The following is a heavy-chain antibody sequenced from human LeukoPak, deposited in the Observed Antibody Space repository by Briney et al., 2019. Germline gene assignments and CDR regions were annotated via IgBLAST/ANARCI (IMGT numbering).Heavy chain of an antibody. CDR3: ARSGDGNWFDP. V-gene: IGHV1-18*01. J-gene: IGHJ5*02. Sequence: WASVKVSCKASGYTFNTFGAAWVRQAPGQGLEWMGWISGYNGDTDYAANLQGRVTLTTDTSTNTAYMELRSLRSDDAAVYYCARSGDGNWFDPWGQGTLVTVSS. CDR1: GYTFNTFG. CDR2: ISGYNGDT. D-gene: IGHD4-17*01.